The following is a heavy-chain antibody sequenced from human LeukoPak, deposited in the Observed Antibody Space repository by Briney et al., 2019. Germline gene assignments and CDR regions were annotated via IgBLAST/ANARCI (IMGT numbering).Heavy chain of an antibody. J-gene: IGHJ5*02. D-gene: IGHD3-10*01. CDR1: GGSISSSNYY. V-gene: IGHV4-39*01. CDR2: IYYSGST. CDR3: ARHRYYGSGSYNNWFDP. Sequence: SETLSLTCTVSGGSISSSNYYWGWIRQPPGKGLEWIGSIYYSGSTYYNPSLKSRVTVSVDTSKNQFSLKLSSVTAADTAVYYCARHRYYGSGSYNNWFDPWGQGTLVTVSS.